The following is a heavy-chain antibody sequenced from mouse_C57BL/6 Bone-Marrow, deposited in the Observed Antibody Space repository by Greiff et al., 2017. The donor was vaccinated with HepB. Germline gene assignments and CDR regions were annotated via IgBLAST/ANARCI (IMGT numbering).Heavy chain of an antibody. CDR1: GYTFTSEG. D-gene: IGHD2-4*01. J-gene: IGHJ3*01. CDR2: IYPRSGNT. V-gene: IGHV1-81*01. CDR3: ARYDYALPFAY. Sequence: QVQLQQSGAELARPGASVKLSCKASGYTFTSEGISWVKQRTGQGLEWIGEIYPRSGNTYYNEKFKGKATLTADKSSSTAYMELRSLTSEDSAFYFCARYDYALPFAYWGPATLVPVSA.